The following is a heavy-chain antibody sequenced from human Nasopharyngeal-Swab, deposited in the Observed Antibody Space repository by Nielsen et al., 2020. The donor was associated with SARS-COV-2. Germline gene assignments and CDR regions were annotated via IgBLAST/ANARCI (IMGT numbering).Heavy chain of an antibody. Sequence: WVRQAPGQGLEWVGGIIPILGTANYAQKFQGRVTITADESTSTAYMELSSLRSEDTAVYYCAREGVAAVAGSDYSGMDVWGQGTPVTVSS. CDR2: IIPILGTA. CDR3: AREGVAAVAGSDYSGMDV. V-gene: IGHV1-69*01. J-gene: IGHJ6*02. D-gene: IGHD2-15*01.